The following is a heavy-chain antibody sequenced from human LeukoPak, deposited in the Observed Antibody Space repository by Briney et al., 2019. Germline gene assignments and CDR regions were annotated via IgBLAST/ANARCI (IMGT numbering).Heavy chain of an antibody. V-gene: IGHV3-33*06. J-gene: IGHJ4*02. D-gene: IGHD4-17*01. CDR2: IWYDGSNK. CDR1: GFTFSSYG. Sequence: GGSLRLSCAASGFTFSSYGMHWVRQAPGKGLEWVAVIWYDGSNKYYADSVKGRFTISRDNSKNTLYLQMNSLRAEDTAVYYCAKVPHGDYAVDYWGQGTLVTVSS. CDR3: AKVPHGDYAVDY.